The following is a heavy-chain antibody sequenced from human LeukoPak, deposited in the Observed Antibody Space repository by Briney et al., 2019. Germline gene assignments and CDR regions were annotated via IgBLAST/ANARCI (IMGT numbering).Heavy chain of an antibody. D-gene: IGHD3-10*01. J-gene: IGHJ4*02. V-gene: IGHV3-30*09. CDR2: ISYDGSNK. CDR1: GFTFSSYA. CDR3: ANGWFGEMFYFDY. Sequence: PGGSLRLSCAASGFTFSSYAMHWVRQAPGKGLEWVAVISYDGSNKYYADSVKGRFAISRDNSKNTLYLQMNSLRAEDTAVYYCANGWFGEMFYFDYWGQGTLVTVSS.